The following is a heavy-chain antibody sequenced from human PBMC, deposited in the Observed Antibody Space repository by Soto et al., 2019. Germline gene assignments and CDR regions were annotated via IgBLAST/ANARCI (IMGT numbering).Heavy chain of an antibody. Sequence: EVQLVEAGGGLVQPGGPLKLSCAASGFTFSDTAIHWVRQASGTGLDWVGRIRSKRNNYETDYSESVKGRFVISRDDSRNTAYLQMDSLRTEDTAVYYCARQGYYDFWSVSDALDVWGQGTMVSVTS. J-gene: IGHJ3*01. D-gene: IGHD3-3*01. CDR3: ARQGYYDFWSVSDALDV. CDR2: IRSKRNNYET. CDR1: GFTFSDTA. V-gene: IGHV3-73*02.